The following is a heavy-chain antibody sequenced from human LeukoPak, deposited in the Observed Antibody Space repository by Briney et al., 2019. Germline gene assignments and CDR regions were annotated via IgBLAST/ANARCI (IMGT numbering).Heavy chain of an antibody. Sequence: GGSLRLSCAASGFTFSSYSMNWVRQAPGKGLEWVSSISSSSSYIYYAGSVKGRFTISRDNAKNSLYLQMNSLRAEDTAVYYCATHAYSSDDYWGQGTLVTVSS. D-gene: IGHD6-25*01. CDR2: ISSSSSYI. CDR3: ATHAYSSDDY. CDR1: GFTFSSYS. V-gene: IGHV3-21*01. J-gene: IGHJ4*02.